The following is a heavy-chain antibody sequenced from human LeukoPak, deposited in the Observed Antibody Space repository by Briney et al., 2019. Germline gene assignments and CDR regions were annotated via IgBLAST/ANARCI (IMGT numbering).Heavy chain of an antibody. CDR1: GFTFSSYW. CDR3: ASYCSSTSCYTGPLDAFDV. D-gene: IGHD2-2*02. CDR2: MKQDGSEK. V-gene: IGHV3-7*01. Sequence: GGSLRLSCAASGFTFSSYWMSWVRQAPGKGLEWVANMKQDGSEKYYVDSVKGRFTISRDNAKNSLYLQMNSLRAEDTAVYYCASYCSSTSCYTGPLDAFDVWGQGTMVTVSS. J-gene: IGHJ3*01.